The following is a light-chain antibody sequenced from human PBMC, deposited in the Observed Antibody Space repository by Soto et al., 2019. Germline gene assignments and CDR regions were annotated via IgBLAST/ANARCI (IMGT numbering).Light chain of an antibody. CDR3: QHYSDLPLP. J-gene: IGKJ4*01. CDR2: GAS. Sequence: EIVMTQSPATLSVSPGERATLSCRASQSISNNLAWYQQKPGQAPRLLIYGASTRATGIPARFSGGGSGTEFDLTICGLQSEDFAVYSWQHYSDLPLPFGGGTKVQIK. V-gene: IGKV3-15*01. CDR1: QSISNN.